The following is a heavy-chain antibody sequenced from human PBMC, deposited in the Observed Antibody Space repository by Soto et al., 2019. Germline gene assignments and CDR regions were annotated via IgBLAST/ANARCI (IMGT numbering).Heavy chain of an antibody. Sequence: SVKVSCKASGGTFSSYAISWVRQAPGQGLEWMGGIIPIFGTANYAQKFQGRVTITADESTSTAYMELSSLRSEDTAVYYCARGRDSGSYYFYFDYWGQGTLVTVSS. CDR3: ARGRDSGSYYFYFDY. CDR2: IIPIFGTA. J-gene: IGHJ4*02. CDR1: GGTFSSYA. V-gene: IGHV1-69*13. D-gene: IGHD1-26*01.